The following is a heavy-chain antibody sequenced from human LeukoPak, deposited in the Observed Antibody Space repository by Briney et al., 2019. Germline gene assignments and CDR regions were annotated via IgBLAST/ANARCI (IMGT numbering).Heavy chain of an antibody. CDR2: IFSSGST. V-gene: IGHV4-59*08. CDR1: GGSISDYY. CDR3: ARHRAVAGRFDY. Sequence: SGTLSLSCTVSGGSISDYYWSWIRQAPGKGLEWIGYIFSSGSTNYNVYFSSRVTISVDTSKSQFSLKVNSVTAADTAVYYCARHRAVAGRFDYWGGGPGVTVSS. D-gene: IGHD6-19*01. J-gene: IGHJ4*02.